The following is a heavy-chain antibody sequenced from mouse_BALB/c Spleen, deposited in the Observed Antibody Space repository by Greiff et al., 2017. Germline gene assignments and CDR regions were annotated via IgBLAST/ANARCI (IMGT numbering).Heavy chain of an antibody. V-gene: IGHV1-15*01. CDR2: IDPETGGT. Sequence: LVESGAELVRPGASVTLSCKASGYTFTDYEMHWVKQTPVHGLEWIGAIDPETGGTAYNQKFKGKATLTADKSSSTAYMELRSLTSEDSAVYYCTRSSYRYYFDYWGQGTTLTVSS. D-gene: IGHD2-14*01. CDR1: GYTFTDYE. J-gene: IGHJ2*01. CDR3: TRSSYRYYFDY.